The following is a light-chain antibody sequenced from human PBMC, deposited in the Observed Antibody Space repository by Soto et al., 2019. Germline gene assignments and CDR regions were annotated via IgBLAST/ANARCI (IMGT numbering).Light chain of an antibody. V-gene: IGKV3D-7*01. CDR2: GAS. CDR3: QQDYNLPYT. J-gene: IGKJ2*01. Sequence: EIVLTQFPATLSLSPGERATLSCRASQSFNSRYLSWYQQKPGQAPRLLIYGASTRATGIPARFSGSGSGTDFTLTISSLQPEDFAIYYCQQDYNLPYTFGQGTKLEIK. CDR1: QSFNSRY.